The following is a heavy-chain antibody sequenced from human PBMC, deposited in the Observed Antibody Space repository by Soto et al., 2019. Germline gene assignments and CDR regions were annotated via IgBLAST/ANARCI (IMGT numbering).Heavy chain of an antibody. CDR3: AKVPNYYGSGALDY. D-gene: IGHD3-10*01. Sequence: GGSLRLSCAASGFTFSSYAMSWVRQAPGKGLEWVSAISGSGGSTYYADSVKGRFTISRDNSKNTLYLQMNSLRAEDTAVYYCAKVPNYYGSGALDYWGQGTLVTVSS. J-gene: IGHJ4*02. CDR2: ISGSGGST. CDR1: GFTFSSYA. V-gene: IGHV3-23*01.